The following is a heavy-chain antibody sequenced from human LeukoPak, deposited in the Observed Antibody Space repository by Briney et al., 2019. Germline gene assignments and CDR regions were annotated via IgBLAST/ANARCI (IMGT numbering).Heavy chain of an antibody. D-gene: IGHD1-20*01. CDR1: GYTFTSYG. J-gene: IGHJ6*02. Sequence: GASVKVSCKASGYTFTSYGISWVRQAPGQGLEWMGWISAYNGNTNYAQKFQDRVAMTTDTSTSTAYMELRSLGSDDTAVYYCARVITPYGKGDGEYYYGMDVWGQGTTVTVSS. V-gene: IGHV1-18*01. CDR2: ISAYNGNT. CDR3: ARVITPYGKGDGEYYYGMDV.